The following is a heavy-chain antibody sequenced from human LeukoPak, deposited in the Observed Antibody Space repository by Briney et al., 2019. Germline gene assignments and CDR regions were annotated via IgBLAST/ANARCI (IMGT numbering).Heavy chain of an antibody. CDR1: GGSFSGYY. D-gene: IGHD1-1*01. Sequence: SETLSLTCAVYGGSFSGYYWSWIRQPPGKGLEWIGEINHSGSTNYNPSLKSRVTISVDPSKNQFSLKLSSVTAADTAVYYCARRNEAGADYWGQGTLVTVSS. V-gene: IGHV4-34*01. CDR2: INHSGST. J-gene: IGHJ4*02. CDR3: ARRNEAGADY.